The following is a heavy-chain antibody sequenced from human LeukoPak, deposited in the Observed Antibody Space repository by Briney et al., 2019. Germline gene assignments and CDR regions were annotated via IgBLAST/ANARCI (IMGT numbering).Heavy chain of an antibody. CDR3: ARLVRGSGRYAFDY. CDR1: GYIFTTYD. CDR2: MNPNSGNT. D-gene: IGHD3-10*01. Sequence: GASVKVSCKASGYIFTTYDINWVRQAPGQGLEWMGWMNPNSGNTGSAQKFQGRVSMTRDMSTSTVYMELSSLRSEDTAVYYCARLVRGSGRYAFDYWGQGTLVTVSS. J-gene: IGHJ4*02. V-gene: IGHV1-8*01.